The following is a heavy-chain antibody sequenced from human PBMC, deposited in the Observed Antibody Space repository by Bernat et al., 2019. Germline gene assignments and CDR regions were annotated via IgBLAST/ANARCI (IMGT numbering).Heavy chain of an antibody. CDR1: GGSISSGGYY. Sequence: QVPLQESGPGLVKPSQTLSLTCTVSGGSISSGGYYWSWIRQHPGKGLEWIGYIYYSGSTYYNPSLKSRVTISVDTSKNQFSLKLSSVTAADTAVYYCARETNIAVAGTDAFDIWGQGTMVTVSS. CDR3: ARETNIAVAGTDAFDI. D-gene: IGHD6-19*01. J-gene: IGHJ3*02. CDR2: IYYSGST. V-gene: IGHV4-31*03.